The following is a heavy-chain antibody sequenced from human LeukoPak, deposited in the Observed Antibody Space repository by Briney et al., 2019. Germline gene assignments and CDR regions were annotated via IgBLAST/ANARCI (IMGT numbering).Heavy chain of an antibody. CDR1: GRCFSGYY. Sequence: PSETLSLIFPVYGRCFSGYYWSWIRQPPGKRLYWIREINQSGITNFNPSLKSRVMISVDTSKNEFSLKLCSVPAADTAVYYCAGGLGYCSGGSWYVGYYYYMDVWGKGTTVMVSS. CDR3: AGGLGYCSGGSWYVGYYYYMDV. J-gene: IGHJ6*03. CDR2: INQSGIT. V-gene: IGHV4-34*01. D-gene: IGHD2-15*01.